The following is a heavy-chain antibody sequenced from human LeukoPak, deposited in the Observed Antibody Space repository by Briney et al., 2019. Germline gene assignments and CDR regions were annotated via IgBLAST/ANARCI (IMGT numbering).Heavy chain of an antibody. D-gene: IGHD3-22*01. CDR3: ARQSISGSSLSYFDY. Sequence: SETLSLTCTVSGGSISSYYWNWIRQPPGKGLEWIGYIYDSGSTNYNPSLKSRVTISVDTSKNQCSLKLSSVTAADTAVYYCARQSISGSSLSYFDYWGQGTLVNVSS. CDR1: GGSISSYY. V-gene: IGHV4-59*01. J-gene: IGHJ4*02. CDR2: IYDSGST.